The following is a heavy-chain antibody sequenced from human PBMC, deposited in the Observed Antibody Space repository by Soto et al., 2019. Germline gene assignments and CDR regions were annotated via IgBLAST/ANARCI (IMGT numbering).Heavy chain of an antibody. J-gene: IGHJ6*02. D-gene: IGHD1-26*01. CDR1: GGSISSYY. V-gene: IGHV4-59*01. CDR3: ARDRGMWELHRYYYYRMEV. Sequence: PSETLSLTCTVSGGSISSYYWSWIRQPPGKGLEWIGYIYYSGSTHYNPSLKSRVTISVDTSKNQFSLKLSSVTAADTAVYYCARDRGMWELHRYYYYRMEVWGQGTTVTVSS. CDR2: IYYSGST.